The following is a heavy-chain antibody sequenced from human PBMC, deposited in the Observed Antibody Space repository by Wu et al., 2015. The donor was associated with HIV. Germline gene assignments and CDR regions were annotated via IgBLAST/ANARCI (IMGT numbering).Heavy chain of an antibody. CDR2: ISAYNGNT. V-gene: IGHV1-18*01. J-gene: IGHJ2*01. CDR3: AREYYYYDSSGYYLRDWYFDL. D-gene: IGHD3-22*01. Sequence: QVQLVQSGAEVKKPGASVKVSCKASGYTFTSYGISWVRQAPGQGLEWMGWISAYNGNTNYAQKLQGRVTMTTDTSTSTAYMELRSLRSDDTAVYYCAREYYYYDSSGYYLRDWYFDLWAVAPWSLSPQ. CDR1: GYTFTSYG.